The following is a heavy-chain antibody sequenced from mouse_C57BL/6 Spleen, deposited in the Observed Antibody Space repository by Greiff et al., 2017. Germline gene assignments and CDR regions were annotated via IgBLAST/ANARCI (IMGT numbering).Heavy chain of an antibody. CDR2: IYPGDGDT. J-gene: IGHJ3*01. D-gene: IGHD2-4*01. CDR3: AREGDYDGFAY. V-gene: IGHV1-82*01. Sequence: VHLVESGPELVKPGASVKISCKASGYAFSSSWMNWVKQRPGKGLEWIGRIYPGDGDTNYNGKFKGKATLTADKSSSTAYMQLSSLTSEDSAVYFCAREGDYDGFAYWGQGTLVTVSA. CDR1: GYAFSSSW.